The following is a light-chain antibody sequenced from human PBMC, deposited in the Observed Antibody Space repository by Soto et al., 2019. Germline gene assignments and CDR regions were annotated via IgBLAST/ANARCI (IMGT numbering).Light chain of an antibody. J-gene: IGKJ1*01. Sequence: EIVMTQSPATLSVSPGESATLSCRASQSVSSNLAWYQQKPGQAPRLLIYGASARATGIPARFSGSGSGTVFTLTISSLQFADFAVYYCQQYKNWPRTFGQGTKVDI. CDR3: QQYKNWPRT. V-gene: IGKV3-15*01. CDR2: GAS. CDR1: QSVSSN.